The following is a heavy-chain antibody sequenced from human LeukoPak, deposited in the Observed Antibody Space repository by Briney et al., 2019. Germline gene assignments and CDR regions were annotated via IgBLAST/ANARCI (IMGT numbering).Heavy chain of an antibody. Sequence: GESLRISCKGSGYSFTSYWISWVRQMPGKGLEWRGRIDPSDSYTDYSPSFQGHVTISADKSISTAYLQWSSLKASDTAMYYCARHQPGVSYYYGMDVWGKGTTVTVSS. CDR3: ARHQPGVSYYYGMDV. CDR1: GYSFTSYW. CDR2: IDPSDSYT. V-gene: IGHV5-10-1*01. D-gene: IGHD1-14*01. J-gene: IGHJ6*04.